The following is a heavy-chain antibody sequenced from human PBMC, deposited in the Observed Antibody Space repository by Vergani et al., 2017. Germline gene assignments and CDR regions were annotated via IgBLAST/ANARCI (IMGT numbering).Heavy chain of an antibody. V-gene: IGHV3-30*18. J-gene: IGHJ6*03. D-gene: IGHD1-26*01. CDR2: ISYDGSNK. CDR3: AKYGXSYRPPSYYYYMDV. Sequence: QVQLVESGGGVVQPGRSLRLSCAASGFTFSSYGMHWVRQAPGKGLEWVAVISYDGSNKYYADSVKGRFTISRDNSKNMLYLQMNSLRAEDTAVYYCAKYGXSYRPPSYYYYMDVWGKGTTVTVSS. CDR1: GFTFSSYG.